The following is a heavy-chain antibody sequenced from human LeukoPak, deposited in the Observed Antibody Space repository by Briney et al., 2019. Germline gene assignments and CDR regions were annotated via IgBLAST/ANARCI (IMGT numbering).Heavy chain of an antibody. D-gene: IGHD2/OR15-2a*01. CDR1: GGAFSSST. V-gene: IGHV1-69*01. CDR3: AIGHGNNAPIDS. Sequence: APVEGSFQAFGGAFSSSTITWGRPARGHGIEGMGGIIPLFGTTNYAQKFRGRVTITADAPTSTAYMDLSSLTSDDTAVYFCAIGHGNNAPIDSWGQGTLVTVSS. J-gene: IGHJ4*02. CDR2: IIPLFGTT.